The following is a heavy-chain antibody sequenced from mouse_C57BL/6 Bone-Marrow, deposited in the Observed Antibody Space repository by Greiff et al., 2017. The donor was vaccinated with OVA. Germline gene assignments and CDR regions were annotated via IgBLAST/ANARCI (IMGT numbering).Heavy chain of an antibody. D-gene: IGHD1-1*01. Sequence: QVQLQQPGAELVKPGASVKLSCKASGYTFTSYWMHWVKQRPGRGLEWIGRIDPNSGGTKYNEKFKSKATLTVDKPASTAYMQLSSLTSEDSAVYYCAREGITTVVAHWYFDVWGTGTTGTVSS. CDR1: GYTFTSYW. CDR2: IDPNSGGT. V-gene: IGHV1-72*01. CDR3: AREGITTVVAHWYFDV. J-gene: IGHJ1*03.